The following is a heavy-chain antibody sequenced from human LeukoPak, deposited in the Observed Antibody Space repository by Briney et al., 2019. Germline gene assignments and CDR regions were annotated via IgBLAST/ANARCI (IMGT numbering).Heavy chain of an antibody. J-gene: IGHJ4*02. CDR3: AKRGVVIRVILVGFHKEAYYFDS. D-gene: IGHD3-22*01. V-gene: IGHV3-23*01. Sequence: HPGGSLRLSCAVSGITLSNYGMTRVRQAPGKGLEWVAGISDSGGSTNYADSVKGRFTISRDNPKNTLYLQMNSLRAEDTAVYFCAKRGVVIRVILVGFHKEAYYFDSWGQGALVTVSS. CDR2: ISDSGGST. CDR1: GITLSNYG.